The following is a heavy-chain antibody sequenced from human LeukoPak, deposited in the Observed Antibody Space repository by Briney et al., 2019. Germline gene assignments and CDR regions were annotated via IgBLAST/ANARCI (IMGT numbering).Heavy chain of an antibody. V-gene: IGHV3-23*01. CDR3: ARVIYGSGSHYNGH. J-gene: IGHJ4*02. CDR1: GFTFSSYD. Sequence: PGGSLRLSCAASGFTFSSYDMSWVRQAPGKGLEWVSAISGSGGYTYYADSVKGRFTISRDNSRNTLYLQMNSLRAEDTAVYYCARVIYGSGSHYNGHWGQGTLVTVSS. D-gene: IGHD3-10*01. CDR2: ISGSGGYT.